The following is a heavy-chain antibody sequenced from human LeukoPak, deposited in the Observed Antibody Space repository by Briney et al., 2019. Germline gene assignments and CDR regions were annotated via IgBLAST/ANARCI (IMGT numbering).Heavy chain of an antibody. Sequence: SETLSLTCTVSGGSISSSSYYWGWIRQPPGKGLEWIGSIYYSGSTYYNPSLKSRVTISVDTSKNQFSLKLSSVTAADTAVYYCARLSARYYGSGTVDYWGHGTLVTVSS. CDR3: ARLSARYYGSGTVDY. D-gene: IGHD3-10*01. J-gene: IGHJ4*01. CDR2: IYYSGST. V-gene: IGHV4-39*01. CDR1: GGSISSSSYY.